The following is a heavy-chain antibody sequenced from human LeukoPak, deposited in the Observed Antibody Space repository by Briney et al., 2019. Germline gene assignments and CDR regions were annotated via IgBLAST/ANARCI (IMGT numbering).Heavy chain of an antibody. J-gene: IGHJ4*02. V-gene: IGHV3-NL1*01. D-gene: IGHD3-10*01. Sequence: GGSLRLSCAASGFTFSDYGMHWVRQAPGKGLEWVSVIYSGGSTYYADSVKGRFTISRDNAKNTLYLQMNSLTVEDTAVYYCGRGMRDYYGLDYWGQGILVTVSS. CDR1: GFTFSDYG. CDR2: IYSGGST. CDR3: GRGMRDYYGLDY.